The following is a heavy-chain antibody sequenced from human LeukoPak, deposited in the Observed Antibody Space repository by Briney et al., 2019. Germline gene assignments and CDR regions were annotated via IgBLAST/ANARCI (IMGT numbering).Heavy chain of an antibody. Sequence: GGSLRLSCAASGFTFSSYGMHWVRQAPGKGLVWVSRINTDGSITNYADSVKGRFTISRDDAKNTLYLQMNSLGGEDTAIYYCTGGGTGWYSDYWGQGTLVTVSS. V-gene: IGHV3-74*01. CDR2: INTDGSIT. D-gene: IGHD6-19*01. CDR3: TGGGTGWYSDY. CDR1: GFTFSSYG. J-gene: IGHJ4*02.